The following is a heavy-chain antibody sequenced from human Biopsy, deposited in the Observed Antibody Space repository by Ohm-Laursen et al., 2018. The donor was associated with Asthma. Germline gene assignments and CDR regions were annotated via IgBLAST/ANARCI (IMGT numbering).Heavy chain of an antibody. CDR1: GFSFADYA. CDR2: ISWNSGTI. D-gene: IGHD3-10*01. J-gene: IGHJ6*02. Sequence: SLRLSCSASGFSFADYAMFWVRQAPGKGLEWVSGISWNSGTIGYADSVKGRFTISRDDAKNSLYLQMNSLGPEDTAVYYCARDMGAGPNQPPSGSGSSHLYGMDVWGQGTTVTVSS. V-gene: IGHV3-9*01. CDR3: ARDMGAGPNQPPSGSGSSHLYGMDV.